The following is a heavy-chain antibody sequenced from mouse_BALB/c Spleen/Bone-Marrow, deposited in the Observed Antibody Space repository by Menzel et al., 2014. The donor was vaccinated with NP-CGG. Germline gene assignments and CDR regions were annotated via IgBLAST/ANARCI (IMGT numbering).Heavy chain of an antibody. CDR2: ISSGSSTI. D-gene: IGHD2-2*01. CDR3: ARYGYYDAMDY. Sequence: EVKLMESGGGLVQPGGSRKLSCAASGFTFSSFGMHWVRQAPEKXXEWVAYISSGSSTIYYADTVKGRFTISRDNPKNTLFLQMTSLRSEDTAMYYCARYGYYDAMDYWGQGTSVPVSS. J-gene: IGHJ4*01. CDR1: GFTFSSFG. V-gene: IGHV5-17*02.